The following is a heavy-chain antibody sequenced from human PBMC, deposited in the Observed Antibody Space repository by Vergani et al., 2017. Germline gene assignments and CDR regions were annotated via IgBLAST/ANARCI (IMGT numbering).Heavy chain of an antibody. V-gene: IGHV3-23*01. Sequence: EVQLLESGGGLVQPGGSLRLSCAASGFTFSSYAMSWVRQAPGKGLEWVSAISGSGGSTYYADSVKGRFTISRDNSKNTLYLQMNSLRAEDTAVYYCAKDHTRHACYNSLCYYDYWGQGTLVTVSS. J-gene: IGHJ4*02. D-gene: IGHD3-22*01. CDR2: ISGSGGST. CDR3: AKDHTRHACYNSLCYYDY. CDR1: GFTFSSYA.